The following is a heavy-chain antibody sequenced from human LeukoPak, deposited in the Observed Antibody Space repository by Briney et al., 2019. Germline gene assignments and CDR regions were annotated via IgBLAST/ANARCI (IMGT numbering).Heavy chain of an antibody. CDR1: GGSISSYY. V-gene: IGHV4-59*01. D-gene: IGHD1-26*01. CDR3: ARETRLHSGSYSNDAFDI. Sequence: SETLSLTCTVSGGSISSYYWSWIRQPPGKGLEWIGYISYSGSTDYNPSLKSQVTISLDPSKNQFSLRLSSVTAADTAVYYCARETRLHSGSYSNDAFDIWGQGTMVTVSS. J-gene: IGHJ3*02. CDR2: ISYSGST.